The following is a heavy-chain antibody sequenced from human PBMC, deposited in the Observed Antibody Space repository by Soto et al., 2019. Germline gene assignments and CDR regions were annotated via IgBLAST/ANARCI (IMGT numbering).Heavy chain of an antibody. CDR3: ARLHGYSSGWYDY. CDR2: ISTFNGNA. V-gene: IGHV1-18*04. Sequence: QVQLVQSGAEVKKPGASVKVSCKASGYTFSSNGVSWVRQAPGQGLEWMGWISTFNGNAHYAQKFQGRVTMTTDTSTNTAYIELTSLRSDDTAVYYCARLHGYSSGWYDYWGQGTLVTVSS. J-gene: IGHJ4*02. CDR1: GYTFSSNG. D-gene: IGHD6-19*01.